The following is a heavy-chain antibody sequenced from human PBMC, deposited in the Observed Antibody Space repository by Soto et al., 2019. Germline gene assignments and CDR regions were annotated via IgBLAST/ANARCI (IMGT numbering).Heavy chain of an antibody. V-gene: IGHV4-59*01. CDR2: IYYSGRT. Sequence: PSETLSLTCTVSSGFISPYYWSWIRQPPGKGLEWVGYIYYSGRTYYNPSLRSRVTISLDTSRNQFSLKLSSVTAADTAVYYCAKYAGSSWFGNWGQGTLVTVSS. CDR1: SGFISPYY. J-gene: IGHJ4*02. D-gene: IGHD6-13*01. CDR3: AKYAGSSWFGN.